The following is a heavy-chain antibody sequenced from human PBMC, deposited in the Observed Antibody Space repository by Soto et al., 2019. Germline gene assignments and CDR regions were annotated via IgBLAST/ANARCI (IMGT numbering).Heavy chain of an antibody. CDR1: GFTFRSYA. CDR2: ISESGCTT. Sequence: EVQLLESGGDLVQPGGSLSLSCAASGFTFRSYAMGWARQAPGEGLEWVSVISESGCTTYYADSVKGRFTISRDNSKNTLYLEMNSLRAEDTAIYYCAKKVATGTALYDYGGQGSLVTVSS. D-gene: IGHD6-13*01. CDR3: AKKVATGTALYDY. J-gene: IGHJ4*02. V-gene: IGHV3-23*01.